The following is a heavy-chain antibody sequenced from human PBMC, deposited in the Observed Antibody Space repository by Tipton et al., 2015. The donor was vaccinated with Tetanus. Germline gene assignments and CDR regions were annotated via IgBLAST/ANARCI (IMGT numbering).Heavy chain of an antibody. CDR1: GGSMISYY. V-gene: IGHV4-4*07. D-gene: IGHD1-26*01. CDR3: ARDIEEVGATKYFDY. CDR2: IYTSGTT. J-gene: IGHJ4*02. Sequence: TLSLTCTVSGGSMISYYWSWIRQPAGKGLEWIGRIYTSGTTNYNPSLKSRVTISLDTSKNQFSLRLTSGTAADTAVYYCARDIEEVGATKYFDYWGQGTLVTVSS.